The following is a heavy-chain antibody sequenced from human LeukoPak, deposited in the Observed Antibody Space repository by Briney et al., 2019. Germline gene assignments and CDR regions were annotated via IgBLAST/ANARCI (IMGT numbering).Heavy chain of an antibody. CDR1: GFTFSNYA. D-gene: IGHD4-23*01. CDR2: ISFDGSDK. J-gene: IGHJ6*02. V-gene: IGHV3-30-3*01. Sequence: GGSLRLSCAASGFTFSNYAMHWVRQAPGKGLEWVAVISFDGSDKFNADSVKGRFTISRDNSKNTLYLQTNSLRVEDTAVYYCARGVGGNPPWGRYYGLDAWGQGTTVTVSS. CDR3: ARGVGGNPPWGRYYGLDA.